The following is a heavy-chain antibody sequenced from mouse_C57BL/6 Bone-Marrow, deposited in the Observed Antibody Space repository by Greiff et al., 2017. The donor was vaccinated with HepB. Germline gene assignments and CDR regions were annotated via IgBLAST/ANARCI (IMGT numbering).Heavy chain of an antibody. D-gene: IGHD2-3*01. J-gene: IGHJ2*01. CDR2: IDPSDSYT. CDR3: ARPNDGYYFDY. Sequence: VKLQQPGAELVMPGASVKLSCKASGYTFTSYWMHWVKQRPGQGLEWIGEIDPSDSYTNYNQKFKGKSTLTVDKSSSTAYMQLSSLTSEDSAVYYCARPNDGYYFDYWGQGTTLTVSS. V-gene: IGHV1-69*01. CDR1: GYTFTSYW.